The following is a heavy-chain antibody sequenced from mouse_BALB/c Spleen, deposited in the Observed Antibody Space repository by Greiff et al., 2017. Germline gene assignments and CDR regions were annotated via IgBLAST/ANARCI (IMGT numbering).Heavy chain of an antibody. CDR1: GYTFSSYW. V-gene: IGHV1-9*01. Sequence: QVHVKQSGAELMKPGASVKISCKATGYTFSSYWIEWVKQRPGHGLEWIGEILPGSGSTNYNEKFKGKATFTADTSSNTAYMQLSSLTSEDSAVYYCASIAYYYAMDYWGQGTSVTVSS. CDR2: ILPGSGST. D-gene: IGHD2-12*01. CDR3: ASIAYYYAMDY. J-gene: IGHJ4*01.